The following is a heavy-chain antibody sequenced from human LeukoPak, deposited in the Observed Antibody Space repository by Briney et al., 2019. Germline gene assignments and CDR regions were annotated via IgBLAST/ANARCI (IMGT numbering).Heavy chain of an antibody. V-gene: IGHV4-39*07. CDR2: IYYSGST. J-gene: IGHJ4*02. CDR3: ARYMVRGVNRHFDY. D-gene: IGHD3-10*01. Sequence: SETLSLTCTVSGGSISSSSYYWGWIRQPPGKGLEWIGNIYYSGSTNYNPSLKSRVTISVDTSKNQFSLKLSSVTAADTAVYYCARYMVRGVNRHFDYWGQGTLVTVSS. CDR1: GGSISSSSYY.